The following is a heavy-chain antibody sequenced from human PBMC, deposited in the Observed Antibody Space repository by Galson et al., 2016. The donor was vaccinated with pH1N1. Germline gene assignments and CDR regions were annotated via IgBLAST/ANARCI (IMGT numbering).Heavy chain of an antibody. J-gene: IGHJ3*01. D-gene: IGHD1-14*01. CDR1: GFTFTSYA. V-gene: IGHV3-23*01. CDR3: AKAGSGQLRMAFHL. Sequence: SLRLSCAASGFTFTSYAMTWVRLAPGKGPEGVSSISGSGSGTFSADSVKGRFTISRDNSKNTLYLQMNNLRVDDTAVYYCAKAGSGQLRMAFHLWGQGTTVIVSS. CDR2: ISGSGSGT.